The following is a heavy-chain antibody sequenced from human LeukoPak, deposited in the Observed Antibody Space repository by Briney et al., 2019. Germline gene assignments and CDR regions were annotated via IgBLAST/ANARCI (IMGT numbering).Heavy chain of an antibody. Sequence: GESLKISCKGSGYSLTTYWIGWVRQMPGKGLELLGVIYPGESDTRYSPSFQGQVTISADRSISTAYLQWSSLKASDTAMYYCARHQYSGTFYNAFDIWGQGTMVTVSS. D-gene: IGHD1-26*01. J-gene: IGHJ3*02. V-gene: IGHV5-51*01. CDR3: ARHQYSGTFYNAFDI. CDR2: IYPGESDT. CDR1: GYSLTTYW.